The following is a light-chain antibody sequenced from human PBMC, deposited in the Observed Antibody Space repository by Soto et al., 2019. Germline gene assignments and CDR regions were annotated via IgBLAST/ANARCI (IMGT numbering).Light chain of an antibody. CDR2: SAS. Sequence: EIVLTQSPGTLSLSPGERATLSCRASQSVSSGYLAWYQQKPGQTPRLLIYSASSRATGIPDRFSGSGSGTDFTLTISRLEPEDFAVYYCQQYGNSPYTFGQGTKVEIK. J-gene: IGKJ2*01. V-gene: IGKV3-20*01. CDR1: QSVSSGY. CDR3: QQYGNSPYT.